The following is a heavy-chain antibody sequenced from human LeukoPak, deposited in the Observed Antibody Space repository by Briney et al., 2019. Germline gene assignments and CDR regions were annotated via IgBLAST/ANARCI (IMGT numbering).Heavy chain of an antibody. D-gene: IGHD5-18*01. V-gene: IGHV3-23*01. CDR3: GKTTVGYSSGQKPAWPVDY. CDR1: GFTFSSYW. CDR2: IFGSGGSP. J-gene: IGHJ4*02. Sequence: GGSLRLSCAASGFTFSSYWMNWVRQAPGKGLEWVAGIFGSGGSPHYADPVKGRFTISRDNSRNTVYLQINSLRAEDTAVYYCGKTTVGYSSGQKPAWPVDYWGQGTLVTVSS.